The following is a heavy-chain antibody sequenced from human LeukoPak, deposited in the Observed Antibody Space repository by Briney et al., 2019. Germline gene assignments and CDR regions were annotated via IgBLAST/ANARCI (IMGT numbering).Heavy chain of an antibody. CDR2: VYNSGST. Sequence: SETLSLTCTVSGASVNSGSHYWSWFRQPPGKGLEWIGYVYNSGSTDYNPSLKSRVTISVDTSKNQFSLKVNSVTASDTAVYYCVRDRELYYWGQGILVTVSS. D-gene: IGHD1-26*01. V-gene: IGHV4-61*01. CDR3: VRDRELYY. J-gene: IGHJ4*02. CDR1: GASVNSGSHY.